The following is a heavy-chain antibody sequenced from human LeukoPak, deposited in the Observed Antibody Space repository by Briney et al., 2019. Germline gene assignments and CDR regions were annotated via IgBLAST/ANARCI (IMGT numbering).Heavy chain of an antibody. Sequence: PSETLSLTCTVSGGSISSYYWSWLRQPPGKGLEWIGYIYYSGSTNYNPSLKSRVTISVDTSKNQFSLKLSSVTAADTAVYYCARAGSGWHLGPDYWGQGTLVTVSS. CDR1: GGSISSYY. J-gene: IGHJ4*02. V-gene: IGHV4-59*01. CDR2: IYYSGST. CDR3: ARAGSGWHLGPDY. D-gene: IGHD6-19*01.